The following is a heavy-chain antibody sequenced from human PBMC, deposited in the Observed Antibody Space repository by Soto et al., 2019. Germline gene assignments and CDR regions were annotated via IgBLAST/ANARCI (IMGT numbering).Heavy chain of an antibody. Sequence: PSETLSVTCTFSGGSISIYYWSWIRQPPGKGLEWIGYIYYSGSTNYNPSLKSRVTISVDTSKNQFSLKLSSVTAADTAVYYCARDQFWTTLGMDVWGQGTTVTVSS. CDR1: GGSISIYY. D-gene: IGHD4-17*01. CDR3: ARDQFWTTLGMDV. CDR2: IYYSGST. V-gene: IGHV4-59*01. J-gene: IGHJ6*01.